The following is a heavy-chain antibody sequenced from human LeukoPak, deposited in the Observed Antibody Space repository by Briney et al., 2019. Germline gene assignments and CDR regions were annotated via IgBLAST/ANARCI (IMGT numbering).Heavy chain of an antibody. CDR1: GGTFSSYA. V-gene: IGHV1-69*13. D-gene: IGHD5-18*01. J-gene: IGHJ4*02. CDR2: IIPIFGTA. CDR3: AREVAMDNYFDY. Sequence: ASVKVSCKGSGGTFSSYAISWVRQAPGQGLEWMGGIIPIFGTANYAQKFQGRVTITADESTSTAYMELSSLRSEDTAVYYCAREVAMDNYFDYWGQGTLVTVSS.